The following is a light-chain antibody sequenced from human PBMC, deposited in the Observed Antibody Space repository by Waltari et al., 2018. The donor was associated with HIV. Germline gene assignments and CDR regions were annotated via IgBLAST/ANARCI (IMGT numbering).Light chain of an antibody. V-gene: IGLV2-14*03. Sequence: QPALTQPASVSGSPGQAITIPCPGSSSDIGTYNSVSWYQQHPGKAPKLLIYNVNKRPSGVSHRFSGSKSDNAASLTISGLQAEDEADYFCSSYTTISILFGGGTKLTVL. CDR3: SSYTTISIL. J-gene: IGLJ2*01. CDR2: NVN. CDR1: SSDIGTYNS.